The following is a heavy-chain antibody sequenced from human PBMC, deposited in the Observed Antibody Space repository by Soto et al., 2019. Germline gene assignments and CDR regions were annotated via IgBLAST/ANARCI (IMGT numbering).Heavy chain of an antibody. CDR1: GGTFANNP. J-gene: IGHJ6*02. D-gene: IGHD2-15*01. CDR2: IIPMFETV. V-gene: IGHV1-69*01. CDR3: ARGLRTGNYGMDV. Sequence: QEQLLQSGAEVRSPGPSVKASGKVSGGTFANNPFSGVRRVPGQGLEWMGGIIPMFETVNYAQRFQGRLTIAADESTSTAYMELTSLTSADTAIYFCARGLRTGNYGMDVWGQGTTVTVSS.